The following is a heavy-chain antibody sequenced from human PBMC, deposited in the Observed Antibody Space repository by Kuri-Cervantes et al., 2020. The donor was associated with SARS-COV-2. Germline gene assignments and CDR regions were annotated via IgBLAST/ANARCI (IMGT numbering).Heavy chain of an antibody. V-gene: IGHV3-30*02. D-gene: IGHD6-19*01. Sequence: GGSLRLSCAASGFTFSYYGMHWVRQAPGKGLEWVAFIRYDGSNKYYADSVKGRFTISRDNAKNSLYLQMNSLRAEDTAVYYCARASVSGWYKYYYGMDVWGQGTTVTVSS. CDR1: GFTFSYYG. CDR2: IRYDGSNK. J-gene: IGHJ6*02. CDR3: ARASVSGWYKYYYGMDV.